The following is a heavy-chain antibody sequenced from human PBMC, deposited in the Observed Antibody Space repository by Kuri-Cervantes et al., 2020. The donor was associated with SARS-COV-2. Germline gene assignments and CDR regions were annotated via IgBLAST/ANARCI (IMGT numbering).Heavy chain of an antibody. J-gene: IGHJ4*02. CDR3: GRGDSGYSSSFDF. V-gene: IGHV5-51*01. Sequence: GGSLRLSCKASGYSFTNYWIGWVRQMPGHGLEWMGIIFPGDSDTRYSPSFKGQVTISADESRNTAYLQWNSLKPSDTAMYYCGRGDSGYSSSFDFWGQGTPVTVSS. CDR1: GYSFTNYW. CDR2: IFPGDSDT. D-gene: IGHD6-13*01.